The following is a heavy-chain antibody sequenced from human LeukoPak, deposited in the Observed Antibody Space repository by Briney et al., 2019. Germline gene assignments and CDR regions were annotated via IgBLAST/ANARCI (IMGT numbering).Heavy chain of an antibody. D-gene: IGHD7-27*01. CDR1: GDSISSSSYY. Sequence: PSETLSLTCAVSGDSISSSSYYWGWIRQPPGKGLEWIGNIYYSGSTYYNPSLKSRVTISVDTSKNQFSLKLSSVTAADTAVYYCASRKLGNDYWGQGTLVTVSS. CDR3: ASRKLGNDY. J-gene: IGHJ4*02. CDR2: IYYSGST. V-gene: IGHV4-39*07.